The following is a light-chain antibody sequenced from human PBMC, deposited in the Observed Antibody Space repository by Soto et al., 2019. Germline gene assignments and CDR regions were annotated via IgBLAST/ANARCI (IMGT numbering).Light chain of an antibody. CDR1: SSDVGGYNY. J-gene: IGLJ1*01. CDR2: EVS. Sequence: QSALTQPASVSGSHGQSITISCTGTSSDVGGYNYVSWYQQHPGKAPKLMIYEVSNRPSGVSNRFSGSKSGNTASLTISGLQAEDEADYYCSSYTSSSTLVFGTGTTLTVL. CDR3: SSYTSSSTLV. V-gene: IGLV2-14*01.